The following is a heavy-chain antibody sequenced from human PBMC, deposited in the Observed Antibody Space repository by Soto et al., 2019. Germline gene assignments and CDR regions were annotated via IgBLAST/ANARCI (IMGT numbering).Heavy chain of an antibody. CDR2: INAGNGNT. D-gene: IGHD3-3*01. Sequence: ASVKVSCKASGYTFTSYAMHWVRQAPGQRLEWMGWINAGNGNTKYSQKFQGRVTITRDTSASTAYMELSSLRSEDTTVYYCAREKRFILPHYYYYMEVWGKGTTVTVSS. CDR3: AREKRFILPHYYYYMEV. CDR1: GYTFTSYA. J-gene: IGHJ6*03. V-gene: IGHV1-3*01.